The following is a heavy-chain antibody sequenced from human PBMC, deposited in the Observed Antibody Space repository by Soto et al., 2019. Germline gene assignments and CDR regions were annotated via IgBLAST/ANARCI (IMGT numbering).Heavy chain of an antibody. Sequence: QVQLQQSGPGLVKPSQTLSLTCAISGDSVSSNSADWNWIRQSPSRGLEWLGRTYYRSKWYNDYAVSVKSRITINPDTSKNQFSLQLNSVTPEDTAVYYCAREASGYDDHYYYYYGMDVWGQGTTVTVSS. V-gene: IGHV6-1*01. CDR3: AREASGYDDHYYYYYGMDV. D-gene: IGHD5-12*01. J-gene: IGHJ6*02. CDR1: GDSVSSNSAD. CDR2: TYYRSKWYN.